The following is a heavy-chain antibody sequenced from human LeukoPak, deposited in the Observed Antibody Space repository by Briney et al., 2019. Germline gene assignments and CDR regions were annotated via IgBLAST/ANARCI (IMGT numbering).Heavy chain of an antibody. V-gene: IGHV3-23*01. CDR1: GFTFSSYW. D-gene: IGHD6-19*01. CDR3: AKGHSSGRPSRFDP. CDR2: ISGSGGST. Sequence: GGSLRLSCAASGFTFSSYWMHWVRQAPGKGLEWVSAISGSGGSTYYADSVKGRFTISRDNSKNTLYLQMNSLRAEDTAVYYCAKGHSSGRPSRFDPWGQGTLVTVSS. J-gene: IGHJ5*02.